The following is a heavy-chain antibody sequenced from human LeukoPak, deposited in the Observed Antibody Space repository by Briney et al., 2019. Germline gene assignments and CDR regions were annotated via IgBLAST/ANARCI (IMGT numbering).Heavy chain of an antibody. CDR1: GGSISSGSYY. J-gene: IGHJ3*02. CDR3: ARGGHYDILTGAAFDI. D-gene: IGHD3-9*01. Sequence: PSQTLSLTCTASGGSISSGSYYWSWIRQPAGKGLEWIGRIYTSGSTNYNPSLKSRVTISVDTSKNQFSLKLSSVTAADTAVYYCARGGHYDILTGAAFDIWGQGTMVTVSS. CDR2: IYTSGST. V-gene: IGHV4-61*02.